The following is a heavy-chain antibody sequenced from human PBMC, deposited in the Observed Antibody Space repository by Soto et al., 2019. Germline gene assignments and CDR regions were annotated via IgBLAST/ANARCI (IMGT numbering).Heavy chain of an antibody. J-gene: IGHJ4*02. CDR1: GDSIGTYY. Sequence: SETLSLTCTVSGDSIGTYYWSWIRQPPGKGLEWIGYIYNSGSTNYNPSLKSRVTMSVDTSASTAYMELSSLRSEDTAVYYCARGPLYSTIDYWGQGTLVTVSS. V-gene: IGHV4-59*01. CDR2: IYNSGST. CDR3: ARGPLYSTIDY. D-gene: IGHD4-4*01.